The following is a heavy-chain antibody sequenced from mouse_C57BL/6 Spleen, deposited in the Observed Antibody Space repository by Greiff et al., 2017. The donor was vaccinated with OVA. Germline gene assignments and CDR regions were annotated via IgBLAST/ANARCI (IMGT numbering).Heavy chain of an antibody. CDR2: ISSGSSTI. D-gene: IGHD4-1*01. CDR1: GFTFSDSG. J-gene: IGHJ4*01. V-gene: IGHV5-17*01. CDR3: ARHLTGNYAMDY. Sequence: EVKLMESGGGLVKPGGSLKLSCAASGFTFSDSGMHWVRQAPEKGLEWVAYISSGSSTIYYADTVKGRFTISRDNAKNTLFLQLTSLRSEDTSMYYCARHLTGNYAMDYWGQGTSVTVSS.